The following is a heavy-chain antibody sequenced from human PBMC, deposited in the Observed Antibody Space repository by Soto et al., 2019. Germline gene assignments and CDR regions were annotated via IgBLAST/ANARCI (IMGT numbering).Heavy chain of an antibody. Sequence: EVQLVESGGGLVQPGGSLRLSCAASGFTFSSYSMSWVRQAPGKGLEWVSYISSSSSTIYYADSVKGRFTISRDNAKNSLCLQTNSLRDVDTAVYYCAREGGNLNWFAPWGQGTLVPVSS. CDR3: AREGGNLNWFAP. J-gene: IGHJ5*02. CDR1: GFTFSSYS. V-gene: IGHV3-48*02. D-gene: IGHD1-26*01. CDR2: ISSSSSTI.